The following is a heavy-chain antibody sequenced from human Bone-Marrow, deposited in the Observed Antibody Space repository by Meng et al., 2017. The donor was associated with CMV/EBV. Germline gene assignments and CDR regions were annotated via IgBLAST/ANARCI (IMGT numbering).Heavy chain of an antibody. CDR2: INSDGSST. V-gene: IGHV3-74*01. D-gene: IGHD2-2*02. CDR1: GFTFSSYW. CDR3: ARDPYCSSTSCYMGGSGWYYYYYGMDV. J-gene: IGHJ6*02. Sequence: GESLRLSCAASGFTFSSYWMHWVRQAPGKGLVWVSRINSDGSSTSYADSVKGRFTISRDNAKNTLYLQMNSLRAEDTAVYYCARDPYCSSTSCYMGGSGWYYYYYGMDVWGQGTTVTVSS.